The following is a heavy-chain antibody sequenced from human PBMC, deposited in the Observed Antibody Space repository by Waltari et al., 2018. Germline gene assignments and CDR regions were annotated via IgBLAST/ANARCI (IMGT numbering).Heavy chain of an antibody. Sequence: EVQLVESGGALVQPGGSLRLSCAASGFVFGSFEMNWLRQAPGNGAELVSYISSAARTIYYADSVKGRFTISRDTSSSTAYMDLSRLRADDTAVYYCAKGASTYGSTGGFDYWGQGALITVSS. CDR1: GFVFGSFE. CDR2: ISSAARTI. D-gene: IGHD1-1*01. J-gene: IGHJ4*02. CDR3: AKGASTYGSTGGFDY. V-gene: IGHV3-48*03.